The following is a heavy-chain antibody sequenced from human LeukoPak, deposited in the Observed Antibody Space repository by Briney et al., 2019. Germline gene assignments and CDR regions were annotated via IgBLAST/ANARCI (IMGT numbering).Heavy chain of an antibody. CDR3: ASPYSSRWYELCY. CDR2: IRYDGSNK. V-gene: IGHV3-30*02. D-gene: IGHD6-19*01. J-gene: IGHJ4*02. Sequence: GGSLRLSCAASGFTFSSYGMHWVRQAPGKGLEWVAFIRYDGSNKYYADSVKGRFTISRDNSKNTLYLQMNSLRAEDTAVYYCASPYSSRWYELCYWGQGTLVTVSS. CDR1: GFTFSSYG.